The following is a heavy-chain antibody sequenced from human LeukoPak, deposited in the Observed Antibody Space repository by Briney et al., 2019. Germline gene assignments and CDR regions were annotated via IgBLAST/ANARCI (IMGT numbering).Heavy chain of an antibody. CDR3: ARGALYSSNAFDI. V-gene: IGHV4-30-2*01. CDR1: GGSISSGGYS. CDR2: IYHSGST. Sequence: TSETLSLTCAVSGGSISSGGYSWSWIRQPPGKGLEWIGYIYHSGSTYYNPSLKSRVTISVDRSKNQFSLKLSSVTAADTAVYYCARGALYSSNAFDIWGQGTMVTVSS. D-gene: IGHD5-18*01. J-gene: IGHJ3*02.